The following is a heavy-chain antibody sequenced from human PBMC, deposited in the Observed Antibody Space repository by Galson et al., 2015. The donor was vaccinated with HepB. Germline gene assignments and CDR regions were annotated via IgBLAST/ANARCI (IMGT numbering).Heavy chain of an antibody. CDR1: GYSFTSYW. CDR2: IYPGDSDT. J-gene: IGHJ6*02. Sequence: QSGAEVKKPGESLKISCKGSGYSFTSYWIGWVRQMPGKGLEWMGIIYPGDSDTRYSPSFQGQVTISADKSISTAYLQWSSLKASDTAMYYCARHPLYSSGWYYYYYGMDVWGQGTTVTVSS. CDR3: ARHPLYSSGWYYYYYGMDV. D-gene: IGHD6-19*01. V-gene: IGHV5-51*01.